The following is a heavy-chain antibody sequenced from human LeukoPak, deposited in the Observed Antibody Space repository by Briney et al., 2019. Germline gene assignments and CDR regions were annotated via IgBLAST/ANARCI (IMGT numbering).Heavy chain of an antibody. J-gene: IGHJ3*02. V-gene: IGHV3-23*01. CDR1: GFTFSSYG. D-gene: IGHD3-3*01. CDR3: AKERRYYDFWSGYDEDAFDI. CDR2: ISGSGGST. Sequence: GGSLRLSCAASGFTFSSYGMHWVRQAPGKGLEWVSAISGSGGSTYYADSVKGRFTISRDNSKNTLYLQMNSLRAEDTAVYYCAKERRYYDFWSGYDEDAFDIWGQGTMVTVSS.